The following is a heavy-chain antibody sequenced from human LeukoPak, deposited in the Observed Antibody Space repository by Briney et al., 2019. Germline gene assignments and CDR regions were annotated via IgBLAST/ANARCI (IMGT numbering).Heavy chain of an antibody. J-gene: IGHJ4*02. CDR3: ARRRSGTYIDY. D-gene: IGHD1-26*01. V-gene: IGHV5-51*01. CDR1: GYSFTSYW. Sequence: GESLKISCKGSGYSFTSYWIAWVRQMPGKGLEWMGIIYPSDSDTTYSPSFQGQVTISVDKSISTAYLQWSSLKASDTAMYYCARRRSGTYIDYWGQGTLVTVSS. CDR2: IYPSDSDT.